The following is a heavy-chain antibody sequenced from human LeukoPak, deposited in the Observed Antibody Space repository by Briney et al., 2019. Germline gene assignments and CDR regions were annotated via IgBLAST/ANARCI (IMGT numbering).Heavy chain of an antibody. CDR1: GFTVSSNY. CDR3: ARDLNGGMDY. V-gene: IGHV3-53*05. CDR2: IYSGGST. J-gene: IGHJ4*02. Sequence: GGSLRLSCAASGFTVSSNYMSWVRQAPGKGLEWVSVIYSGGSTYYADSVKGRFTISRDNSQNSLYLQMNSLRTEDTALYYCARDLNGGMDYWGQGTLVTVSS.